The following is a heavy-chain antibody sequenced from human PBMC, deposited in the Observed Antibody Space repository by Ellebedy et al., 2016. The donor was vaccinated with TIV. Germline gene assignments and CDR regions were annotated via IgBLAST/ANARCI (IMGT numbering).Heavy chain of an antibody. V-gene: IGHV3-7*01. CDR3: ARAVSSGWYAGPFDY. CDR2: IKQDGSEK. CDR1: GFTFSSYW. Sequence: GESLKISXAASGFTFSSYWMSWVRQAPGKGLEWVANIKQDGSEKYYVDSVKGRFTISRDNAKNSLYLQMNSLRAEDTAVYYCARAVSSGWYAGPFDYWGQGTLVTVSS. D-gene: IGHD6-19*01. J-gene: IGHJ4*02.